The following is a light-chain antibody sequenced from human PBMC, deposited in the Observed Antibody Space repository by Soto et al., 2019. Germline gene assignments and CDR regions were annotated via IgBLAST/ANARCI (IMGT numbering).Light chain of an antibody. V-gene: IGKV3-11*01. CDR2: DAS. CDR3: QRRTNWPS. J-gene: IGKJ2*01. CDR1: QSVGSS. Sequence: EIVLTQSPATLSLSPGERATLSCRASQSVGSSLAWYQQKPGQAPRLLISDASNRATGIPARFSGSGSGTDFPLTISSLETEDFAVYFCQRRTNWPSFGQGTKLEIK.